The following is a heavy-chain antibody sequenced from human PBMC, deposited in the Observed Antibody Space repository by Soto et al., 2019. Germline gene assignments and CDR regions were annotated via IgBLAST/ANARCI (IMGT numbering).Heavy chain of an antibody. J-gene: IGHJ6*02. D-gene: IGHD2-2*01. CDR1: GGSFSGYY. CDR3: ARTTTGYCSSTSCPRMRTYYYGMDV. Sequence: SETLSLTCAVYGGSFSGYYWSWIRQPPGKGLEWIGEINHSGSTNYNPSLKSRVTRSVDTSKNQCSLKLSSVTAADTAVYYCARTTTGYCSSTSCPRMRTYYYGMDVWGQGTTVTVSS. V-gene: IGHV4-34*01. CDR2: INHSGST.